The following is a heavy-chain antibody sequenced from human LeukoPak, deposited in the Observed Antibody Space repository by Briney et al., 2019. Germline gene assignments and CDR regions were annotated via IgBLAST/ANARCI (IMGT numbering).Heavy chain of an antibody. Sequence: SETLSLTCTVSGGSISSYYWSWIRQPPGKGLEWIGYIYYSGSTNYNPSLKSRVTISVDTSKNQFSLKLSSVTADDTAVYYCAREDYYDSSGYSNWFDPWGQGTLVTVSS. CDR2: IYYSGST. CDR1: GGSISSYY. D-gene: IGHD3-22*01. CDR3: AREDYYDSSGYSNWFDP. J-gene: IGHJ5*02. V-gene: IGHV4-59*01.